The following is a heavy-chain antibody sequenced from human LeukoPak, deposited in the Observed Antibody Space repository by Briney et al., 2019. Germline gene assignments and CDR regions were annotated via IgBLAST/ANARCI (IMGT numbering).Heavy chain of an antibody. CDR3: ARVLPPLYFFDY. Sequence: PGGSLRLSCAASEFIFTISWMSWVRQAPGQGLQWVANINQDGSEKYYVDSVKGRFTISRDNAKKSLFLQMNSLRAEDTAVYFCARVLPPLYFFDYWGQGTPVTVSS. D-gene: IGHD3-10*01. V-gene: IGHV3-7*01. J-gene: IGHJ4*02. CDR1: EFIFTISW. CDR2: INQDGSEK.